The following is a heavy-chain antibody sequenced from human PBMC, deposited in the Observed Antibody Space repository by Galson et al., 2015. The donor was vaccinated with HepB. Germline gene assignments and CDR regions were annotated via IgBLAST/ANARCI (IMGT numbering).Heavy chain of an antibody. D-gene: IGHD5-12*01. CDR2: ISWNSGSI. CDR1: GFTFDDYA. J-gene: IGHJ4*02. Sequence: SLRLSCAASGFTFDDYAMHWVRQAPGKGLECVSGISWNSGSIGYADSVKGRFTISRDNAKNSLYLQMNSLRAEDTALYYCAKRGYSGHDFGLDYWGQGTLVTVSS. CDR3: AKRGYSGHDFGLDY. V-gene: IGHV3-9*01.